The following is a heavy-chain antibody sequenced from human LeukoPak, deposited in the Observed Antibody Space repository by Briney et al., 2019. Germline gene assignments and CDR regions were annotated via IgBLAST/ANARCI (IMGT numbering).Heavy chain of an antibody. V-gene: IGHV3-48*03. J-gene: IGHJ6*03. CDR3: ARRYSSGWYGGRGYYYMDV. CDR2: ISSSGSTI. Sequence: GGSLRLSCAASGFTFSSYEMNWVRQAPGKGLEWVSYISSSGSTIYYADSVKGRFTISRDNAKNSLYLQMNSLRAEDTALYYCARRYSSGWYGGRGYYYMDVWGKGTTVTVSS. D-gene: IGHD6-19*01. CDR1: GFTFSSYE.